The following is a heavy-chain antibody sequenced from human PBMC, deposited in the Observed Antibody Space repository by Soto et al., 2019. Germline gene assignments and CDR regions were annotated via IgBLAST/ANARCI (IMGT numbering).Heavy chain of an antibody. CDR2: ISYDGSNK. D-gene: IGHD3-22*01. V-gene: IGHV3-30-3*01. CDR1: GFTFSSYA. J-gene: IGHJ4*02. CDR3: ARGLVVVKKYYFDY. Sequence: PGGSLRLSCAASGFTFSSYAMHWVRQAPGKGLEWVAVISYDGSNKYYADSVKGRFTISRDNSKNTLYLQMNSLRAEDTAVYYCARGLVVVKKYYFDYWGQGTLVTVSS.